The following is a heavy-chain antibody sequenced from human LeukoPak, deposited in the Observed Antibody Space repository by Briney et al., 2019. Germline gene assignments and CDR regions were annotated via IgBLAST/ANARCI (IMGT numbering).Heavy chain of an antibody. CDR2: ISYDGSNK. Sequence: GGSQRLSCAASGFTFSSYGMHWVRQAPGKGLEWVAVISYDGSNKYYADSVKGRFTISRDNSKNTLYLQMNSLRAEDTAVYYCAKDQGDIAVAAFFDYWGQGTLVTVSS. J-gene: IGHJ4*02. V-gene: IGHV3-30*18. CDR3: AKDQGDIAVAAFFDY. D-gene: IGHD6-19*01. CDR1: GFTFSSYG.